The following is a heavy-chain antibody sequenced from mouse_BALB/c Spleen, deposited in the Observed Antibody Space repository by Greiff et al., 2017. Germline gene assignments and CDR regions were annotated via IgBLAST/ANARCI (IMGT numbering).Heavy chain of an antibody. CDR1: GFTFSSYA. CDR3: ARGYYDYDRFAY. Sequence: EVKVEESGGGLVKPGGSLKLSCAASGFTFSSYAMSWVRQTPEKRLEWVASISSGGSTYYPDSVKGRFTISRDNARNILYLQMSSLRSEDTAMYYCARGYYDYDRFAYWGQGTLVTVSA. D-gene: IGHD2-4*01. V-gene: IGHV5-6-5*01. CDR2: ISSGGST. J-gene: IGHJ3*01.